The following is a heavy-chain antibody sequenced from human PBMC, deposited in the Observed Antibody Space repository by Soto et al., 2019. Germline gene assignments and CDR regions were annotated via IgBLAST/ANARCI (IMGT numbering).Heavy chain of an antibody. CDR1: GYTLSISV. V-gene: IGHV1-18*01. CDR2: INTYNGNT. CDR3: ARDWFGVDY. Sequence: VCCEDSGYTLSISVIRWVRQAHGQGLEWMGWINTYNGNTNYAQKLQGRVTMTTDTSTSTAYMELRSLRSDDTAVYYCARDWFGVDYWGQGTLVTVSS. J-gene: IGHJ4*02. D-gene: IGHD3-16*01.